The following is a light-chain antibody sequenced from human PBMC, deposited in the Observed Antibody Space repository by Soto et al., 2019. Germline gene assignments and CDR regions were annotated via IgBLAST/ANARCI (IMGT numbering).Light chain of an antibody. CDR1: QSISSY. CDR3: QQRNVWPPIT. Sequence: EVVMTQSPATLSVSPGERVTLSCRASQSISSYLAWYQQKPGQAPRLVIFDASNRANGVPARFGGSGSGTDFTLTINSLEPEDFAVYYCQQRNVWPPITFGQGTRLEIK. J-gene: IGKJ5*01. V-gene: IGKV3-11*01. CDR2: DAS.